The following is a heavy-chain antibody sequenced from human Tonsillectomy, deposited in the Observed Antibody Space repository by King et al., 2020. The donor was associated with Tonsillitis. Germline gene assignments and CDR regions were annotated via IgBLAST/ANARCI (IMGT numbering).Heavy chain of an antibody. CDR3: AGDSIRTNDYVFDI. CDR1: EFTFNYAW. J-gene: IGHJ3*02. Sequence: VQLVESGGGLVEPGRSLRLSCAASEFTFNYAWMNWVRQAPGKGLEWVGRIKRKSEGGTTDYAAPMKGRFIMSRDESKNTVYLQMNSLNTDDTAVYYCAGDSIRTNDYVFDIWGQGTMVTVS. CDR2: IKRKSEGGTT. V-gene: IGHV3-15*01. D-gene: IGHD1-7*01.